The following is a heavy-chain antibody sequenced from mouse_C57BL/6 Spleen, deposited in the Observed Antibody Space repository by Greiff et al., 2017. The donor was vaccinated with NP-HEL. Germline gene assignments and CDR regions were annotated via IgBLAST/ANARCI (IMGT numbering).Heavy chain of an antibody. D-gene: IGHD2-13*01. V-gene: IGHV10-1*01. CDR1: GFSFNTYA. CDR2: IRSKSNNYAT. Sequence: EVQLVESGGGLVQPKGSLKLSCAASGFSFNTYAMNWVRQAPGKGLEWVARIRSKSNNYATYYADSVKDRFTISRDDSESMLYLQINNLKTEDTAMYYCVRHDPDYWFDYWGEGTTLTVSS. J-gene: IGHJ2*01. CDR3: VRHDPDYWFDY.